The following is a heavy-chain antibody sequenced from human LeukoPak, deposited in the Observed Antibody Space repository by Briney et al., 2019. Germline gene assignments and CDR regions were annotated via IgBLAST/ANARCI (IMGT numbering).Heavy chain of an antibody. CDR1: GGSISSYY. CDR3: AGLGGYCTNAVCYSTFDI. Sequence: SETLSLTCTVSGGSISSYYWSWLRQPAGKGLEWIGRVYTSGNANYNPSLKNRVTMSLDTSKSQFSLKLNSVTAADTAVYYCAGLGGYCTNAVCYSTFDIWGQGTMVTVSS. V-gene: IGHV4-4*07. CDR2: VYTSGNA. D-gene: IGHD2-8*01. J-gene: IGHJ3*02.